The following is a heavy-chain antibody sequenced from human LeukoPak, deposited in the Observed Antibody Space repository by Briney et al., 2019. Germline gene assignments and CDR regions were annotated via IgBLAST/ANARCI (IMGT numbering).Heavy chain of an antibody. Sequence: GGSLRLSCAASGFTLSEHYMGWVRQAPGKGLEWVGRIRNKANSNNIFYAASVQGRFTISRDDLKNLMYLQMNSLKTEDTAVYFCAGSIGVAVGAWGQGTLVTVTS. D-gene: IGHD6-19*01. CDR1: GFTLSEHY. CDR3: AGSIGVAVGA. CDR2: IRNKANSNNI. V-gene: IGHV3-72*01. J-gene: IGHJ5*02.